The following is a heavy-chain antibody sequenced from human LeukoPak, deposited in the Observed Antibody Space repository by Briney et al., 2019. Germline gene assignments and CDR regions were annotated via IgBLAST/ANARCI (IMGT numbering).Heavy chain of an antibody. CDR2: ISAYNGYT. CDR1: GYTFTNYG. V-gene: IGHV1-18*01. J-gene: IGHJ4*02. D-gene: IGHD3-22*01. Sequence: ASVKVSCKASGYTFTNYGFSWVRQAPGQGLEWMGWISAYNGYTDYAQKLQFRVTMTTDTSTSTAYMELRSLRSDDTAVYYCARQKTGYSGDYWGQGTLVTVSS. CDR3: ARQKTGYSGDY.